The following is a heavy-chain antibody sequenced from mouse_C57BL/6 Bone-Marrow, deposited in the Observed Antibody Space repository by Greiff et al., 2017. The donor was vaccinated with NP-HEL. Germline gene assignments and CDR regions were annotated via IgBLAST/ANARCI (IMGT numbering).Heavy chain of an antibody. J-gene: IGHJ3*01. CDR2: IYPGDGDT. Sequence: QVQLKESGPELVKPGASVKISCKASGYAFSSSWMNWVKQRPGKGLEWIGRIYPGDGDTNYNGKFKGKATLTADKSSSAAYMQLSSLTSEDSAVYFCASSFFAYWGQGTLVTVSA. V-gene: IGHV1-82*01. CDR1: GYAFSSSW. CDR3: ASSFFAY. D-gene: IGHD1-1*01.